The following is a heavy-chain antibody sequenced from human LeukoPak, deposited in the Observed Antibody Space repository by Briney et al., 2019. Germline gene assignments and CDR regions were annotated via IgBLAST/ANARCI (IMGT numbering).Heavy chain of an antibody. J-gene: IGHJ4*02. CDR3: ARWAGFCSSNNCYNPFDY. D-gene: IGHD2-2*02. CDR2: INAGNGNT. Sequence: ASVKVSCKASGYTFTSYAMHWVRQAPGQRLKWMGWINAGNGNTKYSQKFQGRVTVITDESTSTVYMELSSLRSEDTAVYYCARWAGFCSSNNCYNPFDYWGQGTLVTVSS. V-gene: IGHV1-3*01. CDR1: GYTFTSYA.